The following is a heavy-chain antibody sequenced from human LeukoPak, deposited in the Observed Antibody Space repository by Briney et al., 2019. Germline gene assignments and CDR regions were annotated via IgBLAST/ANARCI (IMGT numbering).Heavy chain of an antibody. CDR3: ARARKGYYFDH. Sequence: KPGGSLRLSCAASGFTFSDNYMIWIRQAPGKGLEWVSYITDTGSATYSADPVKGRFTISRDNAKNSPFLQMNSLRADDTAVYYCARARKGYYFDHWGQGTLVTVSS. CDR2: ITDTGSAT. V-gene: IGHV3-11*04. J-gene: IGHJ4*02. CDR1: GFTFSDNY. D-gene: IGHD1-14*01.